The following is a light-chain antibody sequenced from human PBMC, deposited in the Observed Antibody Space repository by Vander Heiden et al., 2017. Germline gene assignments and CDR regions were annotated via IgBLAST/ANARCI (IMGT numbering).Light chain of an antibody. J-gene: IGKJ1*01. CDR2: AVS. CDR3: QQGYSTPWT. Sequence: DIQLTQSPSSLSASVGDRVTITCRASQSISSYLNWYQQKPGKAPKRLIYAVSSLQSGVPSRFSGSGSGTDFTLTISSLQPEDFATYYCQQGYSTPWTFGQGTKVEIK. CDR1: QSISSY. V-gene: IGKV1-39*01.